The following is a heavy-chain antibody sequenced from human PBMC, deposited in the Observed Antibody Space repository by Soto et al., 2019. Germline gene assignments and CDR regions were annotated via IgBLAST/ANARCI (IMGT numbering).Heavy chain of an antibody. CDR2: IYWDDDK. J-gene: IGHJ4*02. CDR3: AHSPRLVVTAMLYFDY. V-gene: IGHV2-5*02. D-gene: IGHD2-21*02. Sequence: QITLKESGPTLVKPTQTLTLTCTFSGFSLSTSGVGVGWIRQPPGKALEWLALIYWDDDKRYSPSLKSRLTITNDTSKNQVVLTMTNMDPVDTATYYCAHSPRLVVTAMLYFDYWGQGTLVTVSS. CDR1: GFSLSTSGVG.